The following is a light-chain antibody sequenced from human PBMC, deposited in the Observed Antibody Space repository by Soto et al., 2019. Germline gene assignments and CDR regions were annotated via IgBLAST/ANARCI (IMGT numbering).Light chain of an antibody. CDR1: QTIGTY. J-gene: IGKJ5*01. CDR3: QQSYSTLPIT. CDR2: AAS. Sequence: DIQMTQSPSSLSASVGDRVTIACRASQTIGTYLSWYQQKPGKAPKLLIYAASTLQSGVPSRFSGSGSGTDFTLTITPLQPDDFATYYCQQSYSTLPITFGQGTRLEIK. V-gene: IGKV1-39*01.